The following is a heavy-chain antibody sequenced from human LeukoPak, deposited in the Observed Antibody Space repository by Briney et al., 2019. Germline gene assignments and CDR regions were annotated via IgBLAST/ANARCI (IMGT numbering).Heavy chain of an antibody. J-gene: IGHJ5*02. V-gene: IGHV4-39*01. CDR3: ARGAAAGPSRFDP. CDR1: GGSISSSSYY. Sequence: PSETLSLTCTVSGGSISSSSYYWGWIRQPPGKGLEWIGSIYYSGSTYYNPSLKSRVTISVDTSKNQFSLKLSSVTAADTAVYYCARGAAAGPSRFDPWGRGTLVTVSS. D-gene: IGHD6-13*01. CDR2: IYYSGST.